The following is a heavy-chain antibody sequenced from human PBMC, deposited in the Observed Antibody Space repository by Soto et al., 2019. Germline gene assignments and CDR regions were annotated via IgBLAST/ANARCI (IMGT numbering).Heavy chain of an antibody. CDR1: GFTFSSYG. D-gene: IGHD3-10*01. CDR3: ARDRGSGAGRFDP. J-gene: IGHJ5*02. V-gene: IGHV3-33*01. Sequence: QVQLVESGGGVVQPGRSLRLSCAASGFTFSSYGMHWVRQAPGKGLEWVAVIWYDGSYKYYADSVKGRFTISRDNSKNTLYLQMNSLRAEDTAVYYCARDRGSGAGRFDPWGQGTLVTVSS. CDR2: IWYDGSYK.